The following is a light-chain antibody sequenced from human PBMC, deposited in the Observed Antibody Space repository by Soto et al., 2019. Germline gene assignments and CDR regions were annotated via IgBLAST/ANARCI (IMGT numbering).Light chain of an antibody. Sequence: QTVVTQSSSASASLGSSVKLTCTLSSGHSSYIIAWHQQQPGKAARYLMKLEGSGSYNKGSGVPDRFSGSSSGADRYLTISNLQSEDEADYYCETWDSNPHVVFGGGTKLTVL. V-gene: IGLV4-60*03. CDR2: LEGSGSY. CDR3: ETWDSNPHVV. CDR1: SGHSSYI. J-gene: IGLJ2*01.